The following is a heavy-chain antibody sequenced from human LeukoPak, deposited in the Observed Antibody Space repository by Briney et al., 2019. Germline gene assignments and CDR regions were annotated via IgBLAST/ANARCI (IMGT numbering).Heavy chain of an antibody. J-gene: IGHJ6*03. CDR3: AXXXXXXXXXGTRYYYYYMDV. D-gene: IGHD1-1*01. V-gene: IGHV1-2*02. CDR1: GYTFTGYY. Sequence: ASVKVSCKASGYTFTGYYMHWVRQAPGQGLEWMGWINPNSGGTNYAQKFQGRVTMTRDTSISTAYMELSRLRSDDTAVYYCAXXXXXXXXXGTRYYYYYMDVWGKGTTVTISS. CDR2: INPNSGGT.